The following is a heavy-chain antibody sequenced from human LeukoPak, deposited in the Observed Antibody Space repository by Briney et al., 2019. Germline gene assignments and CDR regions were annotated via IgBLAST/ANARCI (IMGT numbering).Heavy chain of an antibody. CDR2: IYHSGST. Sequence: PSETLSLTCTVSGYSISSGNCWGWIRQPPGKGPEWIGSIYHSGSTYYNPSLKSRVSISVDTSKNQFSLRLSSVTAADTAVYYCARDGDFYYFDYWGQGTLVTVSS. CDR1: GYSISSGNC. CDR3: ARDGDFYYFDY. J-gene: IGHJ4*02. V-gene: IGHV4-38-2*02.